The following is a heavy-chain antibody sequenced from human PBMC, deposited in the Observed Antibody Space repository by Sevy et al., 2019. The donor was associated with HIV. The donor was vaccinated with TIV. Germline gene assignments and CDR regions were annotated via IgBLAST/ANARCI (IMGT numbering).Heavy chain of an antibody. CDR2: IRYDGSDK. Sequence: GGSLRLSCTASGFTFSNFGMHWVRQVPGKGLERVTFIRYDGSDKYYAASVKGRFTISRDDSKNTLYLQMDSLRAEDTAIYYCAKDLAGPGRRYFDYWGQGNLVTVSS. CDR1: GFTFSNFG. J-gene: IGHJ4*02. D-gene: IGHD6-13*01. CDR3: AKDLAGPGRRYFDY. V-gene: IGHV3-30*02.